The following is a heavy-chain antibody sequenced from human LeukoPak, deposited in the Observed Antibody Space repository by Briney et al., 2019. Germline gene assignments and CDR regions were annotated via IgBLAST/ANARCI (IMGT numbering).Heavy chain of an antibody. CDR1: GFTFDDYS. D-gene: IGHD6-13*01. V-gene: IGHV3-21*01. Sequence: GGSLRLSCAASGFTFDDYSMNWVRQAPGKGLEWVSSISSSSSYIYYADSVKGRLTISRDNAKNSLYLQMNSLRAEDTAVYYCARDTGPYSSSWYDAWFDPWGQGTLVTVSS. J-gene: IGHJ5*02. CDR3: ARDTGPYSSSWYDAWFDP. CDR2: ISSSSSYI.